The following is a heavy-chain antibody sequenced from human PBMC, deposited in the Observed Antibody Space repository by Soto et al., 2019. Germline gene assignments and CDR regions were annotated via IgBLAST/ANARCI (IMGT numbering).Heavy chain of an antibody. D-gene: IGHD5-18*01. CDR1: GGSIISGGYC. CDR3: ARVAAMTPGILDY. CDR2: IYHSGST. V-gene: IGHV4-30-2*01. Sequence: PSETLSLTCAVSGGSIISGGYCWSWIRQPPGKGLEWIGYIYHSGSTYYNPSLKSRVTISVDRSKNQFSLKLSSVTAADTAVYYCARVAAMTPGILDYWGQGTLVTVSS. J-gene: IGHJ4*02.